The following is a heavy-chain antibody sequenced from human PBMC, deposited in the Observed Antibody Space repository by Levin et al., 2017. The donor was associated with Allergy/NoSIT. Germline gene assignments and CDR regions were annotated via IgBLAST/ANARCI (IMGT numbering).Heavy chain of an antibody. D-gene: IGHD2-2*01. Sequence: SETLSLTCTVSGGSISTYYWSWIRQSPGKGLEWIGYVFDRGSTNYNPSLKSRVTISVDPSKNQFSLKLNSVTAADTAVYYCVRTHYQLPFYNYYGLDVWGQGTTVTVS. V-gene: IGHV4-59*01. J-gene: IGHJ6*02. CDR1: GGSISTYY. CDR2: VFDRGST. CDR3: VRTHYQLPFYNYYGLDV.